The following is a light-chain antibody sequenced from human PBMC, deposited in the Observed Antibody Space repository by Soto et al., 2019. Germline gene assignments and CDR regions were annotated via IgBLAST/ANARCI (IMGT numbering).Light chain of an antibody. Sequence: SVLTQPRSVSGSPGQSVTISCTGTSSDVGGYNFVSWYQQHPGKAPKLMIYDVSKRPSGVPDRFSGSKSANTASLTISGLQAEDEADYYCCSYAGSYTWVFGTGTKLTVL. V-gene: IGLV2-11*01. J-gene: IGLJ1*01. CDR3: CSYAGSYTWV. CDR1: SSDVGGYNF. CDR2: DVS.